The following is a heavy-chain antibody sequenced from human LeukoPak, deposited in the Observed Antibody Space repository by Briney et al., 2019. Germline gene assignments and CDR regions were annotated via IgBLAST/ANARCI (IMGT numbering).Heavy chain of an antibody. CDR1: GGSFSGYY. V-gene: IGHV4-34*01. D-gene: IGHD4-17*01. J-gene: IGHJ4*02. Sequence: SETLSLTCAVYGGSFSGYYWSWIRQPPGKGLEWIGEINHSGSTNYNPSLKSRVTISVDTSKNQFSLKLSSVTAADTAVYYCARTTVTTWRYYFNYWGQGTLVTVSS. CDR2: INHSGST. CDR3: ARTTVTTWRYYFNY.